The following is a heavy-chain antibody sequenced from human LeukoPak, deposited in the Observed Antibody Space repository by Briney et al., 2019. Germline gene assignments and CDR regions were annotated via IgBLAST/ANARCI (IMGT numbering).Heavy chain of an antibody. D-gene: IGHD2-2*01. CDR3: ARDFYCSRTSCYAPSFDY. J-gene: IGHJ4*02. CDR2: IGYDGTNE. Sequence: GRSLRLSCAASGFTFSSYGMHWVRQAPGKGLEWVALIGYDGTNEYYADSVKGRFTISRDNSKNTLYLQVKSLRAEDTAVYYCARDFYCSRTSCYAPSFDYWGQGTLVTVSS. V-gene: IGHV3-33*01. CDR1: GFTFSSYG.